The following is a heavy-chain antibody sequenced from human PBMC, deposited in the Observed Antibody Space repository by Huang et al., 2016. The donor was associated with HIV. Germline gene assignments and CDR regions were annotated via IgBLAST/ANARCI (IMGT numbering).Heavy chain of an antibody. V-gene: IGHV4-59*02. J-gene: IGHJ5*02. Sequence: QVRLQESGPGLVKPSETLSLSCTVSGDSVSSHYWGWIRHPPGKGLEWIGPVYDSGTTKCNPRLKSRITISVDTSKNGFSLNITSVSAADTAMYFCVRDQGRLAVGGIDNWFDPWGQGALVTVSS. D-gene: IGHD6-19*01. CDR2: VYDSGTT. CDR1: GDSVSSHY. CDR3: VRDQGRLAVGGIDNWFDP.